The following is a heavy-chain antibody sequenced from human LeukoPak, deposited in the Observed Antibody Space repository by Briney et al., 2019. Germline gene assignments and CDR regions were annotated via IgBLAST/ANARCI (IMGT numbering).Heavy chain of an antibody. J-gene: IGHJ5*02. V-gene: IGHV1-69*01. D-gene: IGHD3-9*01. CDR1: GCTFSSYA. CDR2: IIPIFGTA. Sequence: SVKVSCKASGCTFSSYAISWVRQAPGQGLEWMGGIIPIFGTANYAQKFQGRVTITADESTSTAYMELSSLRSDDTAVYYCARDSISRYDILTGYLNWFVPCGEGTLGSVSS. CDR3: ARDSISRYDILTGYLNWFVP.